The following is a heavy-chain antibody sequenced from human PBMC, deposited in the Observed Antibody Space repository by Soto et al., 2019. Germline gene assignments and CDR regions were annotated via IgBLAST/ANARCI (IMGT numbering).Heavy chain of an antibody. V-gene: IGHV3-30*03. D-gene: IGHD3-10*01. Sequence: GGSLRLSCAASGFTFSSYGMHWVRQAPGKGLEWVAVISYDGSNKYYADSVKGRFTISRDNSKNTLYLQMNSLRAEDTAVYYCARVRFGEFDYWGQGTLVTVSS. CDR1: GFTFSSYG. CDR3: ARVRFGEFDY. J-gene: IGHJ4*02. CDR2: ISYDGSNK.